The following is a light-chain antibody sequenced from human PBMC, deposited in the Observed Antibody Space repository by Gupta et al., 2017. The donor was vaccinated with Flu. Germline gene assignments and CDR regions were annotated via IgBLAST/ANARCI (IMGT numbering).Light chain of an antibody. Sequence: GNSSNNGGDNHVYCDQQRTGKAPKLLIFEVSNRPSGVSAGFSGSKYGNTATMTIAGRHAEDEADYYCSSDTNTNNILLFGGGTKLTVL. V-gene: IGLV2-14*01. CDR1: SSNNGGDNH. CDR3: SSDTNTNNILL. J-gene: IGLJ2*01. CDR2: EVS.